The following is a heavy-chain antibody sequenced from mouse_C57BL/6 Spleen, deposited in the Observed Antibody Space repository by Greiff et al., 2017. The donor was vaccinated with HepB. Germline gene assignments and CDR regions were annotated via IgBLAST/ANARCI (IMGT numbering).Heavy chain of an antibody. V-gene: IGHV5-6*01. J-gene: IGHJ4*01. CDR2: ISSGGSYT. Sequence: EVQRVESGGDLVKPGGSLKLSCAASGFTFSSYGMSWVRQTPDKRLEWVATISSGGSYTYYPDSVKGRFTISRDNAKNTLYLQMSSLKSEDTAMYYCARQMYYYGSSYEAMDYWGQGTSVTVSS. CDR1: GFTFSSYG. CDR3: ARQMYYYGSSYEAMDY. D-gene: IGHD1-1*01.